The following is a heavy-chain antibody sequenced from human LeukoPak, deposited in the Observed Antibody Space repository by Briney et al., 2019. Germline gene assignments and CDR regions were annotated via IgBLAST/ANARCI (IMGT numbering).Heavy chain of an antibody. CDR1: GYTFTSYD. CDR2: MSPNSGNT. Sequence: ASVKVSCKGSGYTFTSYDINWVRQATGQGLEWMGWMSPNSGNTGYAQKFQGRVTMTRNTSISTAYMELSSLRSEDTAVYYCARVKRYGSGSYCMVYWGQGTLVTVSS. V-gene: IGHV1-8*01. CDR3: ARVKRYGSGSYCMVY. D-gene: IGHD3-10*01. J-gene: IGHJ4*02.